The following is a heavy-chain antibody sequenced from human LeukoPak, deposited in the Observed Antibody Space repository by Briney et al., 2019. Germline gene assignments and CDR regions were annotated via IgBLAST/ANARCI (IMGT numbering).Heavy chain of an antibody. J-gene: IGHJ4*02. Sequence: SGGSLRLSCAASGFTFSSYNMNWVRQAPGKGLEWVSSITSGSSYIYYADSVKGRFTISRDNAKNTLYLQMNSLRAEDTAVYYCARLVTTPYFFDYWGQGTLVTVSS. CDR1: GFTFSSYN. D-gene: IGHD4-17*01. CDR3: ARLVTTPYFFDY. V-gene: IGHV3-21*01. CDR2: ITSGSSYI.